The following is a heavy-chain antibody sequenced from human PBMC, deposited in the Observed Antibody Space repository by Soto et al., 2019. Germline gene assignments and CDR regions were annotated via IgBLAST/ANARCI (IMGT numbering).Heavy chain of an antibody. CDR2: IYYSGST. Sequence: QVQLQESGPGLVKPSETLSLTCTVSGGSISSYYWSWIRQPPGKGLEWIGYIYYSGSTNYNPSLKSRVTISVDTSNNQFSLKLSSVTAADSAVYYCARDHCSSTSCYYFDYWGQGTLVTVSS. D-gene: IGHD2-2*01. CDR3: ARDHCSSTSCYYFDY. J-gene: IGHJ4*01. CDR1: GGSISSYY. V-gene: IGHV4-59*01.